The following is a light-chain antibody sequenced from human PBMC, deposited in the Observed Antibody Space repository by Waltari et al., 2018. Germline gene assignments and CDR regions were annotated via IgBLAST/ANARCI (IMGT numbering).Light chain of an antibody. CDR2: DAS. CDR3: KHRGNWPLLA. J-gene: IGKJ5*01. Sequence: EIVLAQSPAILSFSPGERATLSCRASQSVGRFLAWYQRKPGQAPRLLIYDASDRATGTPARFSGSGSGTDFTLTISSLEPEDFAVYYCKHRGNWPLLAFGQGTRLEIK. V-gene: IGKV3-11*01. CDR1: QSVGRF.